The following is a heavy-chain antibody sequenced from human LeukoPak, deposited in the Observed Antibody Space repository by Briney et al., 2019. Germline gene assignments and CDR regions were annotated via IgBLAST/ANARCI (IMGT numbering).Heavy chain of an antibody. CDR2: IRYDGSNK. D-gene: IGHD3-9*01. J-gene: IGHJ4*02. CDR3: AKGYYFDILSGYSSLDS. Sequence: GGTLRLSCAASGFAASGFTFSTFGMHWVRQAPGKGLEWVAFIRYDGSNKYYADSVKGRFTISRDDSKNTLYLQMNSLRAEDTAAYYCAKGYYFDILSGYSSLDSWGQGTLVTVSS. CDR1: GFTFSTFG. V-gene: IGHV3-30*02.